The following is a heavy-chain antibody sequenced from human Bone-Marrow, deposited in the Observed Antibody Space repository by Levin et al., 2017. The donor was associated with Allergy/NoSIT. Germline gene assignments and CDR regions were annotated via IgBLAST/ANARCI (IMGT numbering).Heavy chain of an antibody. CDR2: IYPGDSDT. Sequence: TGESLKISCKGSGYSFTSYWIGWVRQMPGKGLEWMGIIYPGDSDTRYSPSFQGQVTISADKSISTAYLQWSSLKASDTAMYYCARGEPVFGVVAATPDYWGQGTLVTVSS. D-gene: IGHD2-15*01. V-gene: IGHV5-51*01. CDR3: ARGEPVFGVVAATPDY. CDR1: GYSFTSYW. J-gene: IGHJ4*02.